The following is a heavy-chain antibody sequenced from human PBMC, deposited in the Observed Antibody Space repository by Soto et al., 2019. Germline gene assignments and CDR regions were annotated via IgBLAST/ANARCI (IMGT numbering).Heavy chain of an antibody. CDR1: VFTFSSYW. CDR3: ARDPGSTVTNDY. J-gene: IGHJ4*02. V-gene: IGHV3-48*01. D-gene: IGHD4-17*01. Sequence: PGGSLRLSCAASVFTFSSYWMSWVRQAPGKGLEWVSYISISSSTIYYADSVRGRFTISRDNAKNSLYLQMNSLRAEDTAVYYCARDPGSTVTNDYWGQGTLVTVSS. CDR2: ISISSSTI.